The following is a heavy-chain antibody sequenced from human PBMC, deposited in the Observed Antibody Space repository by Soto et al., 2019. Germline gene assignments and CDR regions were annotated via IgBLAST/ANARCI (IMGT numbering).Heavy chain of an antibody. D-gene: IGHD4-17*01. Sequence: VASVKVSCKASGYTFTSYAMHWVRQAPGQRLEWMGWINAGNGNTKYSQKFQGRVTITRDTSASTAYMELSSLRSEDTAVYYCARQMTTVTHDAFDIWGQGTMVTVSS. CDR1: GYTFTSYA. V-gene: IGHV1-3*01. CDR3: ARQMTTVTHDAFDI. J-gene: IGHJ3*02. CDR2: INAGNGNT.